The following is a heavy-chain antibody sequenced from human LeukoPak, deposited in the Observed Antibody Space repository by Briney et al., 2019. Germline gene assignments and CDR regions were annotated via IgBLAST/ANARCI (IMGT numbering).Heavy chain of an antibody. V-gene: IGHV3-30-3*01. D-gene: IGHD6-6*01. J-gene: IGHJ4*02. CDR1: GFTFSSYA. CDR2: ISYDGSNK. Sequence: GRSLRLSCAASGFTFSSYAMHWVRQAPGKGLEWVAVISYDGSNKYYADSVKGRFTISRDNSKNTLYLQTNSLRAEDTAVYYCARPYSSSYGFDYWGQGTLVTVSS. CDR3: ARPYSSSYGFDY.